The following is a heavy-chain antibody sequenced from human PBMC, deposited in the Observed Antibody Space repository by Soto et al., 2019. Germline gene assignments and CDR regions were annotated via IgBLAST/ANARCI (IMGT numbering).Heavy chain of an antibody. Sequence: QVQLQESGPGLVKPSETLSLTCTVSGGSISSYYWSWIRQPPGKGLEWIGYIYYSGSTNYNPSLKSRVTISVDASKNQFALKLSSVTAADTAVYYCARYQAYGVGAFDIWGQGTMVTVSS. J-gene: IGHJ3*02. V-gene: IGHV4-59*01. D-gene: IGHD4-17*01. CDR2: IYYSGST. CDR1: GGSISSYY. CDR3: ARYQAYGVGAFDI.